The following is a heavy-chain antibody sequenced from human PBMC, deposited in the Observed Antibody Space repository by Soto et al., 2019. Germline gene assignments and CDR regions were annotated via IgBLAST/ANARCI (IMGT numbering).Heavy chain of an antibody. Sequence: GGSLRLSCAASGFTFSSYAMSWVRQAPGKGLEWVSAISGSGGSTYYADSVKGRFTISRDNSKNTLYLQMNSLRAEDTAVYYCAKLGSDYYYGSGSFELYFDYWGQGTLVTVSS. CDR2: ISGSGGST. CDR1: GFTFSSYA. CDR3: AKLGSDYYYGSGSFELYFDY. D-gene: IGHD3-10*01. J-gene: IGHJ4*02. V-gene: IGHV3-23*01.